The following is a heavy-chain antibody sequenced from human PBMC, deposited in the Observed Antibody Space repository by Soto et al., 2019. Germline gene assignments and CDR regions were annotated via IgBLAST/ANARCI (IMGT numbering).Heavy chain of an antibody. J-gene: IGHJ5*02. V-gene: IGHV3-23*01. CDR2: MSGNGGRI. CDR1: GFTFSNYA. D-gene: IGHD2-2*01. CDR3: AKDPFGYCSSTSCGNNWFDP. Sequence: GGSLRLSCAVSGFTFSNYAMTWVRQAPGKGLEWVSLMSGNGGRIVYADSVKGRFTISRDNSKNTLYLQMNSLRAEDTAVYYCAKDPFGYCSSTSCGNNWFDPWGQGTLVTVSS.